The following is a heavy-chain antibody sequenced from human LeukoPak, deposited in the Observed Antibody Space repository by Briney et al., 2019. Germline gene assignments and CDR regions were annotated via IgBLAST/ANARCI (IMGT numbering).Heavy chain of an antibody. Sequence: ASVKVSCKASGYIFTSYYMYWVRQAPGQGLEWMGWINPNSGGTNYAQKFQGRVTMTRDTSIRTAYMELSRLRSDDTAVYYCARESQGYSSGWYTTTHYFDYWGQGTLVTVSS. CDR2: INPNSGGT. D-gene: IGHD6-19*01. CDR3: ARESQGYSSGWYTTTHYFDY. CDR1: GYIFTSYY. V-gene: IGHV1-2*02. J-gene: IGHJ4*02.